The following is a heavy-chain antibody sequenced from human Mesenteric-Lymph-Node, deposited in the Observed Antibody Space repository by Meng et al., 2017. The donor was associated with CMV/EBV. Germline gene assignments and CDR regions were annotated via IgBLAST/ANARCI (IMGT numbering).Heavy chain of an antibody. V-gene: IGHV3-21*04. Sequence: GESLKISCAASGFTFSSYSMNWVRQAPGKGLEWVSSISSSSSYIYYADSVKGRFTISRDNAKNSLYLQMNSLRAEDTAVYYCARDMVQDYWGQGTLVTVSS. J-gene: IGHJ4*02. CDR2: ISSSSSYI. CDR1: GFTFSSYS. CDR3: ARDMVQDY. D-gene: IGHD4/OR15-4a*01.